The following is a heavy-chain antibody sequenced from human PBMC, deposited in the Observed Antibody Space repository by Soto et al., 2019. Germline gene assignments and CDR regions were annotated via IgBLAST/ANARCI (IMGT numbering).Heavy chain of an antibody. Sequence: QVQLVESGGGVVQPGRSLRLSCAASGFTFSSYAMHWVRQAPGKGLEWVAVISYDGSNKYYADSVKGRFTISRDNSKNTLYLQMNRLRAEDTAVYYCARAGAVAGTGSYYFDYWGQGTLVTVSS. CDR2: ISYDGSNK. J-gene: IGHJ4*02. CDR3: ARAGAVAGTGSYYFDY. CDR1: GFTFSSYA. D-gene: IGHD6-19*01. V-gene: IGHV3-30-3*01.